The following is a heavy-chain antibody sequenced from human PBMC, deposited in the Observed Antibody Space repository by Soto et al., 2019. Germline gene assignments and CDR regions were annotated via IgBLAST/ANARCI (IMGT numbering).Heavy chain of an antibody. J-gene: IGHJ4*02. D-gene: IGHD2-15*01. CDR3: ARHTPAISISYH. Sequence: QLQLQESGPGLVKPSETLSLTCTVSGGSISSSSYYWGWIRQPPGKGLEWIGSIYYSGSTYYNPSLKSRVTISVDTSKNQCSLKLSSVTAADTAVYYSARHTPAISISYHWGQGTLVTVSS. CDR2: IYYSGST. CDR1: GGSISSSSYY. V-gene: IGHV4-39*01.